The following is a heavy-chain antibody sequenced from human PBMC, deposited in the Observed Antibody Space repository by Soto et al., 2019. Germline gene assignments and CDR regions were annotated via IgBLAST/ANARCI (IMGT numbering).Heavy chain of an antibody. CDR3: AFRRGPYAHYCYDC. CDR1: GVSLTNSD. CDR2: IRSSGGDT. Sequence: GGSLRLSCVASGVSLTNSDMNWVRQAPGKGLEWVSGIRSSGGDTSYADSVKGRFTISRDNSKNTLFLPITSLRDEDTAVYDCAFRRGPYAHYCYDCWGQGTLVTVSS. V-gene: IGHV3-23*01. D-gene: IGHD2-21*01. J-gene: IGHJ4*02.